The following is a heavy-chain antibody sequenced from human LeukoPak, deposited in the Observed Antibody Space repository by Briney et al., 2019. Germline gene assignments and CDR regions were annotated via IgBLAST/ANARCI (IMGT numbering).Heavy chain of an antibody. J-gene: IGHJ4*02. CDR2: ISGSGGST. D-gene: IGHD3-10*01. V-gene: IGHV3-23*01. CDR1: GFTFSSYA. CDR3: ARDLRGPSDY. Sequence: GGSLRPSCAASGFTFSSYAMSWVRQAPGKGLEWVSAISGSGGSTYYADSVKGRFTISRDNAKKSLYLQMNSLRLEDTALYYCARDLRGPSDYWGQGTLVTVSS.